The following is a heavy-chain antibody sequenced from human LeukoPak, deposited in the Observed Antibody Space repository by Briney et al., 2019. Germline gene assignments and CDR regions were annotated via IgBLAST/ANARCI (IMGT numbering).Heavy chain of an antibody. CDR2: IYATGST. CDR1: NDSISSGDYY. D-gene: IGHD3-3*01. Sequence: SETLSLTCTVSNDSISSGDYYWNWIRQPPGKGLEWIGRIYATGSTNYNPSLQSRVTISVDTSKNQFSLRLTSVTAADTAVYYCARSAYDFWSERDLYDYSYYMDVWGKGTTVTVSS. CDR3: ARSAYDFWSERDLYDYSYYMDV. V-gene: IGHV4-61*02. J-gene: IGHJ6*03.